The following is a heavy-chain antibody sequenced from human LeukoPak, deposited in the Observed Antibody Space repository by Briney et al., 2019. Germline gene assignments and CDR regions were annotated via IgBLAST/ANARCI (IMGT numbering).Heavy chain of an antibody. V-gene: IGHV3-74*01. CDR3: ARDSAAVARQDFDY. Sequence: GGSLRLSCAASGVTFSSYWMHWVRQAPGKGLVWVSRINSDGSGTTYADSVKGRFTISRDNAKNTLYLQMNSLRAEDTAVYYCARDSAAVARQDFDYWGQGTLVTVSS. J-gene: IGHJ4*02. D-gene: IGHD6-19*01. CDR1: GVTFSSYW. CDR2: INSDGSGT.